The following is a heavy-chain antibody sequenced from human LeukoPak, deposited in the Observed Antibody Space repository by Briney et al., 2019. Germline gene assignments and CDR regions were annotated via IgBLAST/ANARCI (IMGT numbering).Heavy chain of an antibody. J-gene: IGHJ4*02. CDR2: ISWNSGRT. V-gene: IGHV3-9*01. CDR1: GLTFDDYA. CDR3: AKGHYYDSSGYIDY. Sequence: GRSLRLSCAASGLTFDDYAMHWVRQAPGKGLEWVSGISWNSGRTGYADSVKGRFTISRDNAKNSLYVQMNSLRAEDTALYYCAKGHYYDSSGYIDYWGQGTLVTVSS. D-gene: IGHD3-22*01.